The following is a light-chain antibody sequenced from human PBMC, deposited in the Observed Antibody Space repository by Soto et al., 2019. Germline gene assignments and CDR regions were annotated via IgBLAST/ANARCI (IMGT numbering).Light chain of an antibody. CDR1: SSDVGGYNY. V-gene: IGLV2-11*01. CDR2: DVT. CDR3: CSYAGSYTLGA. Sequence: QSALTQPRAVSGSPGQSVTISCTGTSSDVGGYNYVSWYQQHPGKAPKLMIYDVTERPSGVPDRFSGSKSGNTASLTISGLRAEDEADYYCCSYAGSYTLGAFGGGTKLTVL. J-gene: IGLJ2*01.